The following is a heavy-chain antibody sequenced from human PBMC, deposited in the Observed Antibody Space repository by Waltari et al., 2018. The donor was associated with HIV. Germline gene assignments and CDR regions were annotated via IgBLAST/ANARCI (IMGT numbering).Heavy chain of an antibody. CDR1: TSSVSTDW. V-gene: IGHV3-74*01. D-gene: IGHD6-19*01. CDR2: IKGDGNDI. Sequence: EVQLVESGGGLVQPGGSLRLACTASTSSVSTDWMQWIRQAPGKGLLWVSYIKGDGNDIDYADSVKGRFAISRDNAKKTLYLEMNSLRAEDTAVYYCVGGGGWLIDYWGQGTLVTVSS. CDR3: VGGGGWLIDY. J-gene: IGHJ4*02.